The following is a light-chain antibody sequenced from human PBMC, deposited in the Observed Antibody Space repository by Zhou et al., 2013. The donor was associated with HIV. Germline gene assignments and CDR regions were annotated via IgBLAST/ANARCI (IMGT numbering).Light chain of an antibody. CDR3: QQYDFWPQT. V-gene: IGKV3D-15*01. J-gene: IGKJ1*01. CDR1: QSVSSY. Sequence: EIVMTQSPATLSVSPGERATLSCRASQSVSSYLAWYQQKPGQALRLLIYGASSRAPGIPDRFSGSGSGTEFTLIISSLESEDFAVYYCQQYDFWPQTFGQGTKVEIK. CDR2: GAS.